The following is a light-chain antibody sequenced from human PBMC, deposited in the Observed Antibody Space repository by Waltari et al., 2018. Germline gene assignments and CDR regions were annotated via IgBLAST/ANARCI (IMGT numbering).Light chain of an antibody. CDR2: KAS. Sequence: TCRASHRISNYLAWYQQKPGKAPKRLINKASNLESGVPSRFSGSGSGTEFTLTISSLQPDDFATYYCLQCDSLWTFGQGTKVEIK. CDR3: LQCDSLWT. CDR1: HRISNY. J-gene: IGKJ1*01. V-gene: IGKV1-5*03.